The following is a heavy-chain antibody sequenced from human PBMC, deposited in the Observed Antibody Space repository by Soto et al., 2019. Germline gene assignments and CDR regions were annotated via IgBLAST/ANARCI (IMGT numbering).Heavy chain of an antibody. J-gene: IGHJ3*01. D-gene: IGHD5-12*01. Sequence: QAGGSLRLSCAASGFIFTNYAMNWVRQAPGKGLEWVSVIGGRGNSAYYADSVQGRFTISRDNSKNTLSLQMSSLTADDTAIYYCAREGRGSFDFWGRGTMVTVSS. CDR1: GFIFTNYA. CDR3: AREGRGSFDF. CDR2: IGGRGNSA. V-gene: IGHV3-23*01.